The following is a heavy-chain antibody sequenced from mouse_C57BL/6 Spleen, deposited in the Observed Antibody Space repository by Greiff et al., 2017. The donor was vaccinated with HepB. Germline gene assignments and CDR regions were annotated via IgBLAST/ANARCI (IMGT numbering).Heavy chain of an antibody. V-gene: IGHV5-4*01. Sequence: EVKLVESGGGLVKPGGSLKLSCAASGFTFSSYAMSWVRQTPEKRLEWVATISDGGSYTYYPDNVKGRFTISIDNAKNNLYLQMSHLKSEDTAMYYCAREDDYDVGYFDYWGQGTTLTVSS. CDR2: ISDGGSYT. D-gene: IGHD2-4*01. J-gene: IGHJ2*01. CDR3: AREDDYDVGYFDY. CDR1: GFTFSSYA.